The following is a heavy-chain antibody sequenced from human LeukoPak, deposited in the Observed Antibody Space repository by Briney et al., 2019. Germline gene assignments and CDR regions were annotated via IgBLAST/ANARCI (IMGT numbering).Heavy chain of an antibody. V-gene: IGHV4-38-2*01. Sequence: SETLSLTCAVSGYSISSGYYWGWIRQPPGRGLEWIGSIYHSGIIYFKPSLRSRVTISIDTSKNQLSLKVNSVTAADTAVYYCARNMATVVRVDSWGQGTLVIVSS. CDR1: GYSISSGYY. D-gene: IGHD3-10*01. CDR2: IYHSGII. J-gene: IGHJ5*01. CDR3: ARNMATVVRVDS.